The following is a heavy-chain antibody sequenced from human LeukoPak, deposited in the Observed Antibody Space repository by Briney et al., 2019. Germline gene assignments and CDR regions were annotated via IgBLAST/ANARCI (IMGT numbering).Heavy chain of an antibody. J-gene: IGHJ4*02. CDR2: INPSGGST. D-gene: IGHD4-17*01. CDR3: ARAWTVTTSWDY. Sequence: ASVKVSCKASGYTFTSYYMHWVRQAPGQGLEWMGIINPSGGSTSYAQKFQGRVTLTRDTSTSTVYMELSSLRSEDTAVYYCARAWTVTTSWDYWGQGTLVTVSS. V-gene: IGHV1-46*01. CDR1: GYTFTSYY.